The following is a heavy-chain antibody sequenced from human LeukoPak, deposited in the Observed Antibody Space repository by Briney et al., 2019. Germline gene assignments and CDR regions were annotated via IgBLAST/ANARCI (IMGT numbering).Heavy chain of an antibody. CDR2: ISSSSSYI. CDR3: ARDGWEYCTNGVCYGVPIDY. V-gene: IGHV3-21*01. CDR1: GFIFSSYS. D-gene: IGHD2-8*01. J-gene: IGHJ4*02. Sequence: KTGGSLRLSCAASGFIFSSYSMNWVSQAPGKGLEWVSSISSSSSYIYYADSVKGRFTISRDNAKNSLYLQMNSLRAEDTAVYYCARDGWEYCTNGVCYGVPIDYWGQGTLVTVSS.